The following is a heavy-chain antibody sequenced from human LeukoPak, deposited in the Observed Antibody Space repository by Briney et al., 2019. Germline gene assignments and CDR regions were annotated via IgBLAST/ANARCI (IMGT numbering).Heavy chain of an antibody. J-gene: IGHJ4*02. CDR1: GGSISSSSYY. Sequence: PSETLSLTCTVSGGSISSSSYYWGWIRQPPGKGLEWIGSIYYSGSTYYNPSLKSRVTISVDTSKNQFSLKLSSVTAADTAVHYCAGLTQLWPIDSWGQGTLVIVSS. CDR3: AGLTQLWPIDS. V-gene: IGHV4-39*01. D-gene: IGHD5-24*01. CDR2: IYYSGST.